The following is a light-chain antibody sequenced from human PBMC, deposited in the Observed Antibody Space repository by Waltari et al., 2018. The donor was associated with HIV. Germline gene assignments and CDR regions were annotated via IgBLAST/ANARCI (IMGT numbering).Light chain of an antibody. CDR2: DAS. J-gene: IGKJ3*01. V-gene: IGKV3D-11*02. CDR3: QQRSNWH. CDR1: QSISSY. Sequence: ELVLTQSPATLSLSPGERATLSCRASQSISSYLAWYQQKPGQAPRLLIYDASNRASGIPARFSGSGSGTDFTLTISSLEPEDFALYYCQQRSNWHFGPGTKVDIK.